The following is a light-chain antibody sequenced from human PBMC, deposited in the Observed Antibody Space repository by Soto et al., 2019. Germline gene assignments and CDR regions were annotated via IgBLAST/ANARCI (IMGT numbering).Light chain of an antibody. J-gene: IGLJ2*01. CDR3: NSYTTSSTHI. V-gene: IGLV2-14*01. CDR1: SSDVGGYNY. CDR2: DVS. Sequence: QSVLTQPASVSGSPGQSITISCTGTSSDVGGYNYVSWYQQHPGKAPKLIIYDVSNRPSGVSNRFSGSKSGNTASLTISGLQTEDEADYYCNSYTTSSTHIFGGGTKLTVL.